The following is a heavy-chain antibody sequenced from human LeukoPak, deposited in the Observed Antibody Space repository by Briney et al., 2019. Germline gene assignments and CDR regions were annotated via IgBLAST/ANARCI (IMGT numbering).Heavy chain of an antibody. V-gene: IGHV3-72*01. J-gene: IGHJ4*02. CDR3: VRVVTTRSGWYHFDN. D-gene: IGHD6-13*01. CDR2: SATTKPNSCTT. Sequence: GGSLRLSCAGAGFSITDHHMDWVRQAPGKGGEGRGRSATTKPNSCTTQYAASVRGRFTISRDDSQNSLYLHLNSLETEDTAVYYCVRVVTTRSGWYHFDNWGLGTLVTVSS. CDR1: GFSITDHH.